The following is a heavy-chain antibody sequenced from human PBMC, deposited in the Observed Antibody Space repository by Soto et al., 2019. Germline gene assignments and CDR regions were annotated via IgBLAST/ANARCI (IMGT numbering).Heavy chain of an antibody. CDR2: ISYDGSNK. J-gene: IGHJ6*02. V-gene: IGHV3-30*18. CDR1: GFTFSSYG. D-gene: IGHD3-3*01. CDR3: AKDPSKGGLRHIHYYGMDV. Sequence: QVQLVESGGGVVQPGRSLRLSCAASGFTFSSYGMHWVRQAPGKGLEWVAVISYDGSNKYYADSVKGRFTISRDNSKNTLYLQMNSLRAEDTAVYYCAKDPSKGGLRHIHYYGMDVWGQGTTVTVSS.